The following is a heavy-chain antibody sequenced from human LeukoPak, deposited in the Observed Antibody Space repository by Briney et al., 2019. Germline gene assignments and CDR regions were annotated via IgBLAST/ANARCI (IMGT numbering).Heavy chain of an antibody. V-gene: IGHV3-23*01. CDR2: ISGSGGST. J-gene: IGHJ4*02. CDR3: ATGVTYYDILTGSDY. CDR1: GFTFDDYA. Sequence: GGSLRLSCAASGFTFDDYAMSWVRQAPGKGLEWVSAISGSGGSTYYADSVKGRFTISRDNSKNTLYLQMNSLRAEDTAVYYCATGVTYYDILTGSDYWGQGTLVTVSS. D-gene: IGHD3-9*01.